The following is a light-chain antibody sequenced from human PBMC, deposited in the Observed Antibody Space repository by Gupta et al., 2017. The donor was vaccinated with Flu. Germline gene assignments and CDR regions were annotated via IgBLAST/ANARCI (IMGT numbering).Light chain of an antibody. Sequence: VSVSPGQTARITCSGDALPKQYAYWYQQKPGQAPVLVIYKDSERPSGIPERFSGSSSGTTVTLTISGVQAEDEADYYCQSADSSGTYVVFGGGTKLTVL. J-gene: IGLJ2*01. V-gene: IGLV3-25*03. CDR3: QSADSSGTYVV. CDR1: ALPKQY. CDR2: KDS.